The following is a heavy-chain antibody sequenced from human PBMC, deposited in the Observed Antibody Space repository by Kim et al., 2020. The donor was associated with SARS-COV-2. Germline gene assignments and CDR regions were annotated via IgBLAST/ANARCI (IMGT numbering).Heavy chain of an antibody. CDR1: GYTFTSYF. V-gene: IGHV1-46*01. Sequence: ASVKVSCKASGYTFTSYFMHWVRQAPGQGLEWMGIINPNGGSTSYAQKFQGRVTLTRDTSTNTLYMEVSSLRSEDTAGYYCARDTIGYGFGRGRYFDYWG. CDR3: ARDTIGYGFGRGRYFDY. J-gene: IGHJ4*03. CDR2: INPNGGST. D-gene: IGHD2-15*01.